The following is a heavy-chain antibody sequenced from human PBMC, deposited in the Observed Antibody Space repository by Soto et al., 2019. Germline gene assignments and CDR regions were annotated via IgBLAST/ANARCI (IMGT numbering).Heavy chain of an antibody. CDR2: INSDGSST. CDR1: GFTFSSYW. J-gene: IGHJ4*02. D-gene: IGHD2-15*01. CDR3: ARVPPEWCCFDY. V-gene: IGHV3-74*01. Sequence: GGSLRLSCAASGFTFSSYWMRGVRQAPGKGLMWVSRINSDGSSTSYADSVKGRFTISRDNAKDTLYLQMNSLRAEDTVVYYCARVPPEWCCFDYWGQGTLVTVSS.